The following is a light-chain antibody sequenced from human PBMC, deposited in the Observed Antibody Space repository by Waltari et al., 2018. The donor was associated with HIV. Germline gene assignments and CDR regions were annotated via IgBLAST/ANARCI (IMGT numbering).Light chain of an antibody. CDR1: SSNIGGNT. CDR3: ASRDDSLNGPV. V-gene: IGLV1-44*01. J-gene: IGLJ2*01. CDR2: SNH. Sequence: QSVLTQPPSASGTPGQRVTISCSGSSSNIGGNTVNWYQHLPGTAPKLRIYSNHPRPPGVPGRFSGSKSGTSASLAISGLQSEDEADYYCASRDDSLNGPVFGRGTKLTVL.